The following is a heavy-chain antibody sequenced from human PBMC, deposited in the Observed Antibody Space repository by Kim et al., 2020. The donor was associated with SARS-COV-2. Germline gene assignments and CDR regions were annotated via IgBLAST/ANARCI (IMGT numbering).Heavy chain of an antibody. V-gene: IGHV3-7*03. J-gene: IGHJ4*01. CDR1: GFTLSKSC. CDR2: MSGEGNTP. CDR3: AKAQNEFASRFFEGIFD. Sequence: GGSLRLSCTASGFTLSKSCMRWVRQAPGKGLAWVAPMSGEGNTPSYVDPVKGRFTISSDNAKNTLYLLMDSLRVDDTAVYYCAKAQNEFASRFFEGIFD. D-gene: IGHD3-3*01.